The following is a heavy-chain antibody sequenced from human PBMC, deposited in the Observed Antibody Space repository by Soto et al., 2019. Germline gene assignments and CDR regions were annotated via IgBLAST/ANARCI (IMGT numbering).Heavy chain of an antibody. CDR2: IYHSGST. Sequence: QVQLRESGPGLVKPSGTLSLTCAVSGGSISSSVWWCWVRQPPGKGLEWIGEIYHSGSTNYRSSLKSRLTMSVDKSKHQFSLRLSSVSAADTAVYYCARGGHGGYFDYWSQGTMVTVS. V-gene: IGHV4-4*02. J-gene: IGHJ4*02. D-gene: IGHD3-16*01. CDR1: GGSISSSVW. CDR3: ARGGHGGYFDY.